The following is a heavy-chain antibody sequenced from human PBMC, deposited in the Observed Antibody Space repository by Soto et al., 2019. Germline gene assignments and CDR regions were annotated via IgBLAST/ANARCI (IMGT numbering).Heavy chain of an antibody. V-gene: IGHV3-21*01. Sequence: GGSLRLSCAASGFTFSSYSMNWVRQAPGKGLEWVSSISSSSSYIYYADSVKGRFTISRDNAKNSLYLQMNSLRAEDTAVYYCARDSHGDYVDYWGQGTLVTVSS. J-gene: IGHJ4*02. CDR1: GFTFSSYS. CDR2: ISSSSSYI. D-gene: IGHD4-17*01. CDR3: ARDSHGDYVDY.